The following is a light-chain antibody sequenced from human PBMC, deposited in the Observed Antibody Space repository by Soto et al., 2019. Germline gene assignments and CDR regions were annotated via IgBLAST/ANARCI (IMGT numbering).Light chain of an antibody. V-gene: IGLV2-11*01. CDR3: CSYAGSYNVV. J-gene: IGLJ2*01. Sequence: QSVLTQPRSVSGSPGQSVTISCTGTSSDVGGYNYVSWYQQHPGKAPKFMIYDVSKRPSGVPDRFSGSKSGNTASLTISGLQAEDEADYYCCSYAGSYNVVFGGGTKVTVL. CDR1: SSDVGGYNY. CDR2: DVS.